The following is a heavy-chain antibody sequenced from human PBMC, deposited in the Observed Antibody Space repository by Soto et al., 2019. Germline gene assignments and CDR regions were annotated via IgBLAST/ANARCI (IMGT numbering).Heavy chain of an antibody. J-gene: IGHJ6*02. CDR1: GGTFSSYD. Sequence: QVQLVQSGAEVKKPGSSVKVSCKASGGTFSSYDISWVRQAPGQGLEWMGGIIPIFGTANYAQKFQGRVTITADESTSTAYMELSSLRSEDTAVYYCAPKVGSSWDRYYYYGMDVWGQGTTVTVSS. D-gene: IGHD6-13*01. CDR3: APKVGSSWDRYYYYGMDV. CDR2: IIPIFGTA. V-gene: IGHV1-69*12.